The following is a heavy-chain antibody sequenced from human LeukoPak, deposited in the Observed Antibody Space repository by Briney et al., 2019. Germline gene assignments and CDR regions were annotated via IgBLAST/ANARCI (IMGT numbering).Heavy chain of an antibody. Sequence: SETLSLTCTVSGGSISSSSYYWGWIRQPPGKGLEWIGSIYYSGSTYYNPSLKSRVTISVDTSKNQFSLKLSSVTAADTAVYYCARRNYDFWSPKWFDPWGQGTLVTVSS. D-gene: IGHD3-3*01. V-gene: IGHV4-39*01. CDR3: ARRNYDFWSPKWFDP. J-gene: IGHJ5*02. CDR1: GGSISSSSYY. CDR2: IYYSGST.